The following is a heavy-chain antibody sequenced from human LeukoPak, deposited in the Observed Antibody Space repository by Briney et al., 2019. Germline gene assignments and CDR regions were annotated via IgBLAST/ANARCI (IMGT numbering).Heavy chain of an antibody. Sequence: GGSLRLSCAASGFTFSDYWMTWVRQAPGKGLEWVANIKVDGSEKYYVDSVKGRFTISRDNAKNSLYLQMTSLRAEDTALYYCARDLRYQAHDIWGQGTMVNVSS. CDR3: ARDLRYQAHDI. V-gene: IGHV3-7*01. D-gene: IGHD2-2*01. CDR1: GFTFSDYW. J-gene: IGHJ3*02. CDR2: IKVDGSEK.